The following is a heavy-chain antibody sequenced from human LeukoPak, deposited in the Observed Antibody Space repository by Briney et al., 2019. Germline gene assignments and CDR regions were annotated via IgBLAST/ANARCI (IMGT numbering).Heavy chain of an antibody. V-gene: IGHV3-23*01. CDR2: ISDSGGST. Sequence: GGSLRLSCAASGFTFSSYAMSWVRQAPGKGLERVSAISDSGGSTNYADSVKGRFTISRDNSKNTLYLQMNSLRAEDTAVYYCAKANDYSNYVWDCWGQGTLVTVSS. CDR3: AKANDYSNYVWDC. D-gene: IGHD4-4*01. CDR1: GFTFSSYA. J-gene: IGHJ4*02.